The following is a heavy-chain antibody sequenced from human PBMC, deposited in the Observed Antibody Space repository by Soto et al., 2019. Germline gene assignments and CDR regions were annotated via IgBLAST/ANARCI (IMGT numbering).Heavy chain of an antibody. Sequence: QVQLQQWGAGLLKPSETLSLTCAVYGGSFSGYYWSWIRQPPGKGLEWIGEINHSGSTNYNTSLKRRVAISVDTSKNQISLKLSSVTAADTAVYYCARVKILRFVEWLLSYMDVWGKGTTVTVSS. D-gene: IGHD3-3*01. V-gene: IGHV4-34*01. J-gene: IGHJ6*03. CDR3: ARVKILRFVEWLLSYMDV. CDR1: GGSFSGYY. CDR2: INHSGST.